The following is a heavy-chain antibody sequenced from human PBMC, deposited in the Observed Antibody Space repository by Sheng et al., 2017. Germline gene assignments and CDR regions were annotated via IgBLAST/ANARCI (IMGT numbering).Heavy chain of an antibody. D-gene: IGHD1-7*01. J-gene: IGHJ6*03. CDR1: GFTFSSYE. CDR3: ARDSRYAITGTTYYYYYMDV. CDR2: ISSSGSTI. V-gene: IGHV3-48*03. Sequence: EVQLVESGGGLVQPGGSPRLSCAASGFTFSSYEMNWVRQAPGKGLEWVSYISSSGSTIYYADSVKGRFTISRDNAKNSLYLQMNSLRAEDTAVYYCARDSRYAITGTTYYYYYMDVWGQGTTVTVSS.